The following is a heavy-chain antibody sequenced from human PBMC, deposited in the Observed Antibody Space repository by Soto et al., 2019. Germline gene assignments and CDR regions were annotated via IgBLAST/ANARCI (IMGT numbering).Heavy chain of an antibody. D-gene: IGHD1-26*01. Sequence: QLQLQESGPGLVKPSETLSLTCTVSGGSISSRSNYWGWIRQPPGKGLELIGSGYYSGGTYYNPSLKSRVAISIDTSKNQFSLELSFVTAADTAVYYWTRERPPIRAHKPPEYFQQWGQGTRVTVSS. CDR2: GYYSGGT. J-gene: IGHJ1*01. CDR1: GGSISSRSNY. V-gene: IGHV4-39*02. CDR3: TRERPPIRAHKPPEYFQQ.